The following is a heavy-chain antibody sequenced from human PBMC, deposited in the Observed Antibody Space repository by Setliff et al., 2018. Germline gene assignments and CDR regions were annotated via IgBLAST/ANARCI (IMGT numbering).Heavy chain of an antibody. CDR3: ARDPRDGKSFFDH. CDR1: GGSLSIGNYH. V-gene: IGHV4-61*02. Sequence: LSLTCTVSGGSLSIGNYHWMWIRQLAGKGLEWIGRINTSGGTDYDPFLKSRVTISPDTSKNQFSLKLSSVTAADTAVYYCARDPRDGKSFFDHWGQGTLVTVSS. CDR2: INTSGGT. J-gene: IGHJ4*02.